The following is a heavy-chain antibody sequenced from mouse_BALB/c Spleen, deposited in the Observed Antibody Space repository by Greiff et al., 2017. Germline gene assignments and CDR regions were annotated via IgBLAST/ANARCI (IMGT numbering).Heavy chain of an antibody. Sequence: VQLKESGPGLVKPSQSLSLTCTVTGYSITSDYAWNWIRQFPGNKLEWMGYISYSGSTSYNPSLKSRISITRDTSKNQFFLQLNSVTTEDTATYYCARGAYYGNSAWFAYWGQGTLVTVSA. J-gene: IGHJ3*01. CDR3: ARGAYYGNSAWFAY. V-gene: IGHV3-2*02. CDR1: GYSITSDYA. D-gene: IGHD2-10*01. CDR2: ISYSGST.